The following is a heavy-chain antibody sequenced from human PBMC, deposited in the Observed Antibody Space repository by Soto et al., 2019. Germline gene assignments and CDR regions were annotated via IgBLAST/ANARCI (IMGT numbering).Heavy chain of an antibody. J-gene: IGHJ6*02. CDR1: GGTFSSYA. V-gene: IGHV1-69*13. Sequence: GASVKVSCKASGGTFSSYAISWVRQAPGQGLEWMGGIIPIFGTANYAQKFQGRVTITADESTSTAYMELSSLRSEDTAVYYCARVWLGEKYYYYGMDVWGQGTTVTVSS. D-gene: IGHD3-10*01. CDR2: IIPIFGTA. CDR3: ARVWLGEKYYYYGMDV.